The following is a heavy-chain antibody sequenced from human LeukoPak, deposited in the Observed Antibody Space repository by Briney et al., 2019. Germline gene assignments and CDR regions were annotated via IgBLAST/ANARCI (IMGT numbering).Heavy chain of an antibody. CDR2: INQRGSEK. J-gene: IGHJ4*02. D-gene: IGHD2-2*01. CDR1: GFIFSNYW. CDR3: ARLVVPPGNRGWYYEH. Sequence: GGSLRLSCAASGFIFSNYWMAWVRQGPGEGPEWVANINQRGSEKYYVDSVRGRFTISRDNAKSLLDLQMNSLRVEDTAIYYCARLVVPPGNRGWYYEHWGQGTLVTVSS. V-gene: IGHV3-7*03.